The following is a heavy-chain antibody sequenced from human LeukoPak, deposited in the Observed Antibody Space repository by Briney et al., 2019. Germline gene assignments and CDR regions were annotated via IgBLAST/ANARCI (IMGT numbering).Heavy chain of an antibody. D-gene: IGHD3-9*01. Sequence: GASVKVSCKASGYTFTSYGISWVRQAPGQGLEWMGWISAYNGNTNYAQKLQGRVTMTTDTSTSTAYMELRSLRSDDTAVYYCARVEYYDILTGSFDYWGQGTLVTVSS. J-gene: IGHJ4*02. V-gene: IGHV1-18*01. CDR1: GYTFTSYG. CDR3: ARVEYYDILTGSFDY. CDR2: ISAYNGNT.